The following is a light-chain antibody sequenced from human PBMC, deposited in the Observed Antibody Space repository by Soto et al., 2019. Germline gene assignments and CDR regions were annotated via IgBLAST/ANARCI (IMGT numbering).Light chain of an antibody. CDR3: QQYGSSPLYT. Sequence: EIVLTQSPGTLSLSPGERATLSCRASQSVSRSYLAWYQQKPGQAPRLLIYGASARATGILYRFSGSGSGTDFTLIISRLEPEDFAVYYCQQYGSSPLYTFGQGTKLEIK. CDR2: GAS. CDR1: QSVSRSY. V-gene: IGKV3-20*01. J-gene: IGKJ2*01.